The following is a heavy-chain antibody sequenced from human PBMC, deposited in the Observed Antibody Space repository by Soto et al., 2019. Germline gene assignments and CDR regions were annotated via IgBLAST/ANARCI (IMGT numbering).Heavy chain of an antibody. CDR2: IYYSGST. D-gene: IGHD6-13*01. CDR3: ARLMYSRFDP. V-gene: IGHV4-59*08. J-gene: IGHJ5*02. Sequence: PSETLSLTCTVSGGSISSYYWSWIRQPPGKGLEWIGYIYYSGSTDYNPSLKSRVTISVDTSKNQFSLKLSSVTAADTAVYYCARLMYSRFDPWGQGTLVTSPQ. CDR1: GGSISSYY.